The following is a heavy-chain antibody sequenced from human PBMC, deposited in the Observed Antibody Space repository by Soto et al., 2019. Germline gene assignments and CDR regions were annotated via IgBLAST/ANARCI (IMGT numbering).Heavy chain of an antibody. J-gene: IGHJ6*02. CDR2: ISYDGSNK. CDR1: GFTFSSYG. V-gene: IGHV3-30*18. Sequence: PGGSLRLSCAASGFTFSSYGMHWVRQAPGKGLEWVAVISYDGSNKYYADSVKGRFTISRDNSKNTLYLQMNSLRAEDTAVYYCAKDRTGQYYDFWSGYKETNGMDVWGQGTTVTSP. CDR3: AKDRTGQYYDFWSGYKETNGMDV. D-gene: IGHD3-3*01.